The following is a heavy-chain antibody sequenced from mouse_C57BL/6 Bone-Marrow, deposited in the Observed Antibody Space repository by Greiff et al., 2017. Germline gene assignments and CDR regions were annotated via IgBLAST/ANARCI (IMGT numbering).Heavy chain of an antibody. Sequence: VQLKQSGPELVKPGASVKISCKASGYSFTDYNMNWVKQSNGKSLEWIGVINPNYGTTSYNQKFKGKATLTVDQSSSTAYMQLNSLTSEDSAVYYGESGYDYDYAMNYWGQGTSVTVSS. CDR1: GYSFTDYN. D-gene: IGHD2-4*01. CDR2: INPNYGTT. V-gene: IGHV1-39*01. CDR3: ESGYDYDYAMNY. J-gene: IGHJ4*01.